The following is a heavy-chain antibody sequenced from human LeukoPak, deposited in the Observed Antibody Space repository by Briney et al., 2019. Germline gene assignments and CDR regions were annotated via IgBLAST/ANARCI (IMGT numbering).Heavy chain of an antibody. V-gene: IGHV3-23*01. CDR1: AFTFSNYA. J-gene: IGHJ4*02. D-gene: IGHD5-24*01. CDR3: AKAQMARGLDS. CDR2: ISGSAGTT. Sequence: PGGSLRLSCAASAFTFSNYAMNWVRQAPGKGLEWVSVISGSAGTTYYADSVKGRFTISRDNSKNSLYLQMSRLRAEDTALYYCAKAQMARGLDSWGQGTLVTVSS.